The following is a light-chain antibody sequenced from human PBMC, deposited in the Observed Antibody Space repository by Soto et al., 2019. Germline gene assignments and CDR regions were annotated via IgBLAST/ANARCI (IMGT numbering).Light chain of an antibody. Sequence: ESLLTQSAGTLSLSPGERATLSCRASQSVSSSYLAWYQQKPGQAPRLLIYDISSRATGIPDRFSGSVSGTDFTLTITRLEPEDFAVFYCQQYGSSEIIFGQGTKVDI. CDR2: DIS. CDR1: QSVSSSY. J-gene: IGKJ1*01. V-gene: IGKV3-20*01. CDR3: QQYGSSEII.